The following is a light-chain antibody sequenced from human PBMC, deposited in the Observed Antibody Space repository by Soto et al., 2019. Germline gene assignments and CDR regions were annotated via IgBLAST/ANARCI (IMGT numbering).Light chain of an antibody. CDR3: QQSNSAPHT. J-gene: IGKJ4*01. CDR1: QSNSSY. V-gene: IGKV1-39*01. CDR2: AAS. Sequence: DIQMTQSPSSLSASVGDRVTITCRASQSNSSYLNWYQQQPGKAPKVLIYAASILQSGVPSTFSGNGSGTDFTLTISSLLPGDFATYYCQQSNSAPHTFGGGTRVEVK.